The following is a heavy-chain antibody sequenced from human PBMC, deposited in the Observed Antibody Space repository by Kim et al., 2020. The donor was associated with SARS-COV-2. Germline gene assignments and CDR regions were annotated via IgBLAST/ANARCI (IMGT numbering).Heavy chain of an antibody. D-gene: IGHD5-12*01. CDR3: AKDSGYEPPSYYGMDV. CDR2: IYSGGSST. CDR1: GFTFSSYA. Sequence: GGSLRLSCAASGFTFSSYAMSWVRQAPGKGLEWVSVIYSGGSSTYYADPAKGRFTISRDNSKNPLYLQMNSLRAEDTAVYYCAKDSGYEPPSYYGMDVWGQGTTVTVSS. J-gene: IGHJ6*02. V-gene: IGHV3-23*03.